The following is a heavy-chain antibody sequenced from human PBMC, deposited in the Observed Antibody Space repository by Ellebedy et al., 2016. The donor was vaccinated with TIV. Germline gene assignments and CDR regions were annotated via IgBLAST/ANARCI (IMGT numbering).Heavy chain of an antibody. D-gene: IGHD4-23*01. V-gene: IGHV1-18*04. CDR3: ARIAPTAVTFDLYYFDY. Sequence: ASVKVSCKASGYTFTSFGISWLRQAPGQGLEWMGWISAYNGNTKYAQKVQGRVTMTTDTPTSTGFMVLSSLRSEDTAVYYCARIAPTAVTFDLYYFDYWGQGTLITVSS. J-gene: IGHJ4*02. CDR1: GYTFTSFG. CDR2: ISAYNGNT.